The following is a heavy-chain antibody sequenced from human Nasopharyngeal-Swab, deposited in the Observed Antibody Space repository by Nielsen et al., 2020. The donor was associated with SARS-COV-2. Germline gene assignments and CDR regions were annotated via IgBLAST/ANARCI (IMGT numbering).Heavy chain of an antibody. V-gene: IGHV3-43*01. D-gene: IGHD6-13*01. Sequence: LSLTCAASGFTFDDYTMHWVRQAPGKGLEWVPLISWDGGSTYYADSVKGRFTISRDNSKNSLYLQMNSLRTEDTALYYCAKGRSYSEEGYFDYWGQGTLVTVSS. CDR1: GFTFDDYT. J-gene: IGHJ4*02. CDR3: AKGRSYSEEGYFDY. CDR2: ISWDGGST.